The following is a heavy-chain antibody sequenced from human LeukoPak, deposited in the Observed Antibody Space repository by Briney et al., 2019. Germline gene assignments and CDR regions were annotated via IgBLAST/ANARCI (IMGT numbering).Heavy chain of an antibody. J-gene: IGHJ4*02. CDR3: ARDRRDGYNYFFDY. D-gene: IGHD5-24*01. CDR1: GGTLSSFA. V-gene: IGHV1-69*05. CDR2: IIPIFGTA. Sequence: SVKVSCKASGGTLSSFAISWVRQAPGQGLEWMGRIIPIFGTANYAQKFQGRVTITTDESTSTAYMELSSLRSEDTAVYYCARDRRDGYNYFFDYWGQGTLVTVSS.